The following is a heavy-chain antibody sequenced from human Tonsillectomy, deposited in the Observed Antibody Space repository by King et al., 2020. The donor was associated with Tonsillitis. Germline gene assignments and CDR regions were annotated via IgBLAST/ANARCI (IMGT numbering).Heavy chain of an antibody. CDR2: TYYRSKWYN. CDR1: GDSVSRNSAA. V-gene: IGHV6-1*01. J-gene: IGHJ4*02. D-gene: IGHD4-17*01. Sequence: VQLQQSGPGLVKPSQTLSLTCAISGDSVSRNSAAWSWIRQSPSRGLEWLGRTYYRSKWYNDYAVSVKSRITINPDTSKNRFSLQLNSVTPEDTAVYSCARLYGDYPFFDFDSWGQGTLFTVSS. CDR3: ARLYGDYPFFDFDS.